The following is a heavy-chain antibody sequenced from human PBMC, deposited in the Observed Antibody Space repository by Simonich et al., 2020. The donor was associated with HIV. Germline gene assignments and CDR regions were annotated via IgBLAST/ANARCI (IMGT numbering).Heavy chain of an antibody. Sequence: QVQLVQSGSELKKPGASVNVSCKASGYPFTTHAMNWVRQAPGQGLEWMGWIKTNPGNPTSAQGFTGRFVFALDTSVSTAYLQISSLKDEDTAVYYCVREVRSFDYWGQGTLVTVSS. CDR1: GYPFTTHA. CDR3: VREVRSFDY. V-gene: IGHV7-4-1*02. D-gene: IGHD4-17*01. CDR2: IKTNPGNP. J-gene: IGHJ4*02.